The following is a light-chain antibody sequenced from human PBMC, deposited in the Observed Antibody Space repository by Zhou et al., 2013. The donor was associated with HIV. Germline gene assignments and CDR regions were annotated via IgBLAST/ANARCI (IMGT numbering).Light chain of an antibody. CDR2: GAS. CDR3: QQYDNLPRPPIT. Sequence: DIQMTQSPSSLSASVGDRVTITCRASQSISTYLNWYQQTSGNAPKLLIYGASTLQTGVPSRFSGSGSGTDFSLTISSLQPEDIATYYCQQYDNLPRPPITFGQGTRLEIK. CDR1: QSISTY. J-gene: IGKJ5*01. V-gene: IGKV1-33*01.